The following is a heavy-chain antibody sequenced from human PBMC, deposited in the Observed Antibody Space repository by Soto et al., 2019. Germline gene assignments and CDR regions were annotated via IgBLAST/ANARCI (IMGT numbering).Heavy chain of an antibody. CDR3: ARGTYNWNPFDY. J-gene: IGHJ4*02. CDR2: IYYSGST. D-gene: IGHD1-1*01. V-gene: IGHV4-59*01. Sequence: SETLSLTCPVSGGSISSYYWSWIRQPPGKGLEWIGYIYYSGSTNYNPSLKSRVTISVDTSKNQFSLKLSSVTAADTAVYYCARGTYNWNPFDYWGQGTLVTVSS. CDR1: GGSISSYY.